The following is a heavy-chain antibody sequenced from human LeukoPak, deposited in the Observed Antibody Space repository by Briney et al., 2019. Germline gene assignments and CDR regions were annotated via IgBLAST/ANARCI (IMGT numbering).Heavy chain of an antibody. Sequence: SATLSLTCAVYGWSFSGYYWSWIRQPPGKGLEWIGEINHSGSTNYNPSLKSRVTISVDTSKNQFSLKLSSVTAADTAVYYCARVRYSYGLKPEGASKYFQHWGQGTLVTVSS. D-gene: IGHD5-18*01. CDR3: ARVRYSYGLKPEGASKYFQH. CDR2: INHSGST. J-gene: IGHJ1*01. CDR1: GWSFSGYY. V-gene: IGHV4-34*01.